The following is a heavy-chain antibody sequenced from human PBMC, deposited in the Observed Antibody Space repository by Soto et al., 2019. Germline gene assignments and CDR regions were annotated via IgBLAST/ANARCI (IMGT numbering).Heavy chain of an antibody. CDR3: ARDVVVPAAIHDAFDI. Sequence: QVQLQESGPGLVKPSQTLSLTCTVSGGSISSGGYYWSWIRRHPGKGLEWIGYIYYSGSTYYNPSLKSRVTISVDTSKNQFSLKLSSVTASDTAVYYCARDVVVPAAIHDAFDIWGQGTMVTVSS. CDR2: IYYSGST. CDR1: GGSISSGGYY. D-gene: IGHD2-2*02. V-gene: IGHV4-31*03. J-gene: IGHJ3*02.